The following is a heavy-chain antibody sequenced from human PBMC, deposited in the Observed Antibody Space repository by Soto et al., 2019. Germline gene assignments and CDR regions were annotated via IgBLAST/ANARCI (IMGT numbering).Heavy chain of an antibody. Sequence: PSETLSLTCTVSGGSISSGGYYWSWIRQHPGKGLEWIGYIYYSGSTYYNPSLKSRVTISVDTSKNQFSLKLSSVTAADTAVYYCARGWCSYDAFDYWGQGTLVTVSS. V-gene: IGHV4-31*03. D-gene: IGHD5-12*01. CDR3: ARGWCSYDAFDY. CDR2: IYYSGST. J-gene: IGHJ4*02. CDR1: GGSISSGGYY.